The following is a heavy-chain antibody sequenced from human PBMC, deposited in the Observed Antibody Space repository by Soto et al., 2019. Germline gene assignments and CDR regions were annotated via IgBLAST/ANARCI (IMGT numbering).Heavy chain of an antibody. Sequence: GASVKVSCKASGFTFSTSTVQWVRQARGKPPEWVGWIVIGSGDTTYSQKLQDRLTIFRDMSTSTAYLELSSLRLDDTAVYYCADEVITAGYFDPSGPGTLVTVSS. CDR1: GFTFSTST. CDR3: ADEVITAGYFDP. V-gene: IGHV1-58*01. D-gene: IGHD3-22*01. J-gene: IGHJ5*02. CDR2: IVIGSGDT.